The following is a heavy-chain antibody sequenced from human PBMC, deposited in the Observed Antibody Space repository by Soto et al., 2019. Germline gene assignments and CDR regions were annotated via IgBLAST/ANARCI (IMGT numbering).Heavy chain of an antibody. J-gene: IGHJ6*02. Sequence: EVQLVESGGGLVQPGGSLRLSCEASGFTFRHYDMHWVRQGTGKGLEWVSGISAAGDPDYADSVEGRFTISRENAQNSFFLQMNSLSVGVTAVYYCARTDRDFYGLDVWGQGTTVIVSS. V-gene: IGHV3-13*05. CDR3: ARTDRDFYGLDV. CDR1: GFTFRHYD. CDR2: ISAAGDP.